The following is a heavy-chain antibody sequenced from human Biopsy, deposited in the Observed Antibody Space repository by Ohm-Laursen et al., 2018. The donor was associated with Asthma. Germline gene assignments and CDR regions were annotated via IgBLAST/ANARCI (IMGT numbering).Heavy chain of an antibody. V-gene: IGHV4-61*08. D-gene: IGHD2-21*02. Sequence: PSQTLSLTCAVSGASITSSAYYWGWIRQPPGKGLEWIGHIYYSGSTNYQPSLKSRVTISVDTSKNQFSLKLRSVTAADAAVYYCARGISRVTGLFDHFDSWGQGTLVTVSS. CDR3: ARGISRVTGLFDHFDS. J-gene: IGHJ4*02. CDR1: GASITSSAYY. CDR2: IYYSGST.